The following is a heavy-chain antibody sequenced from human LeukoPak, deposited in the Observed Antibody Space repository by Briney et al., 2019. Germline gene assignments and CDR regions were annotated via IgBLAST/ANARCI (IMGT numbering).Heavy chain of an antibody. J-gene: IGHJ4*02. V-gene: IGHV1-18*01. CDR2: ISAYNGNT. Sequence: ASVKVSCKASGYTFTSYGISWVRQAPGQGLEWIGWISAYNGNTNYAQKLQGRVTMTTDTSTSTAYMELRSLRSDDTAVYYCARDGRPALSIAAAGIGGYWGQGTLVTVSS. CDR3: ARDGRPALSIAAAGIGGY. CDR1: GYTFTSYG. D-gene: IGHD6-13*01.